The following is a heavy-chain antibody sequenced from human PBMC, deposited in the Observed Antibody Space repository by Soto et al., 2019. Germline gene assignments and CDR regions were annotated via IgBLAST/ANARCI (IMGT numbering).Heavy chain of an antibody. J-gene: IGHJ4*02. V-gene: IGHV4-4*07. D-gene: IGHD6-19*01. CDR3: ARELWVAGLLFYFAF. CDR1: GGSINGNF. Sequence: SETLSLTCTVSGGSINGNFLTWIRQPAGKGLEWIGRISSTGATNYNPSLKSRVAMSMDTSKTQFCLNLISVTAADTAVYFCARELWVAGLLFYFAFWGQGSLFTVSS. CDR2: ISSTGAT.